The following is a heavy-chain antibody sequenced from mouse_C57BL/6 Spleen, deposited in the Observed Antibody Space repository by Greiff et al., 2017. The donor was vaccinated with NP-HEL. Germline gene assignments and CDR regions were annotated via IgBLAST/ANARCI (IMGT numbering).Heavy chain of an antibody. D-gene: IGHD2-4*01. CDR1: GYSFTGYY. CDR3: ARFGDYDGAYYYAMDY. CDR2: INPSTGGT. Sequence: VQLQQSGPELVKPGASVKISCKASGYSFTGYYMNWVKQSPEKSLEWIGEINPSTGGTTYNQKFKAKATLTVDKSSSTAYMQLKSLTSEDSAVYYCARFGDYDGAYYYAMDYWGQGTSVTVSS. V-gene: IGHV1-42*01. J-gene: IGHJ4*01.